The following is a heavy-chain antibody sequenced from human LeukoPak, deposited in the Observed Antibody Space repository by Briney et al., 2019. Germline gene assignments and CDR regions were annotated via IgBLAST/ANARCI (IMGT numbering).Heavy chain of an antibody. CDR2: INHSGST. D-gene: IGHD2-15*01. V-gene: IGHV4-34*01. J-gene: IGHJ4*02. CDR3: ARGRQFRSKWVVVAAIYFDY. CDR1: GGSFSGYY. Sequence: SETLSLTCAVYGGSFSGYYWSWIRQPPGKGLKWIGEINHSGSTNYNPSLKSRVTISVDTSKNQFSLKLSSVTAADTAVYYCARGRQFRSKWVVVAAIYFDYWGQGTLVTVFS.